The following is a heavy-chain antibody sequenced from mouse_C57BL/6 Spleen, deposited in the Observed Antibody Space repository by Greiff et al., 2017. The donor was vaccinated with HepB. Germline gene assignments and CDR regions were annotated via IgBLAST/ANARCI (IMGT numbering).Heavy chain of an antibody. V-gene: IGHV1-50*01. CDR3: ASYYDYDGFAY. CDR2: IDPSDSYT. CDR1: GYTFTSYW. J-gene: IGHJ3*01. D-gene: IGHD2-4*01. Sequence: QQSCKASGYTFTSYWMQWVKQRPGQGLEWIGEIDPSDSYTNYNQKFKGKATLTVDTSSSTAYMQLSSLTSEDSAVYYCASYYDYDGFAYWGQGTLVTVSA.